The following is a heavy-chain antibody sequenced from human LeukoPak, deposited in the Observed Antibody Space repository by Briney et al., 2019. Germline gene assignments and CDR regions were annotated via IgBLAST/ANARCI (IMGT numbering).Heavy chain of an antibody. J-gene: IGHJ6*02. CDR2: ISYDGINK. CDR1: GFTFSSYG. CDR3: AKDGQKYYYYGMDV. Sequence: PGGSLRLSCAASGFTFSSYGIHWVRQAPGKGLERVAVISYDGINKYYAESVKGRFTISRDNSKNTLYLQMNSLRAEDTAVYYCAKDGQKYYYYGMDVWGQGTTVTVSS. V-gene: IGHV3-30*18.